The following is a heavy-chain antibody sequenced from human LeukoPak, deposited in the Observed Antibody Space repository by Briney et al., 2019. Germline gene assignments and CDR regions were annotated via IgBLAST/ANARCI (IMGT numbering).Heavy chain of an antibody. CDR2: IYYSGST. CDR3: ATAPYLPAYFDY. Sequence: SETLSLTCTVSGGSISSSSYYWGWIRQPPGKGLEWIGSIYYSGSTYYNPSLKSRVTISVDTSKNQFSPKLSSVTAADTAVYYCATAPYLPAYFDYWGQGTLVTVSS. CDR1: GGSISSSSYY. J-gene: IGHJ4*02. V-gene: IGHV4-39*01.